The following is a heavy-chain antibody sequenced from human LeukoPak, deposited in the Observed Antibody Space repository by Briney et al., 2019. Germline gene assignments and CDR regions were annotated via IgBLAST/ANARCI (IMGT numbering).Heavy chain of an antibody. Sequence: ATAKVSCKASGYTFTSYGISWVRQAPGQGLEWMGWISAYNGNTNYAPNFQGRLTMTADTSTSTAYMELRGLRSDDTAVYYCARDLMYYYDSVSCHFDYWGQGTLVTVLS. J-gene: IGHJ4*02. CDR3: ARDLMYYYDSVSCHFDY. D-gene: IGHD3-22*01. CDR1: GYTFTSYG. CDR2: ISAYNGNT. V-gene: IGHV1-18*01.